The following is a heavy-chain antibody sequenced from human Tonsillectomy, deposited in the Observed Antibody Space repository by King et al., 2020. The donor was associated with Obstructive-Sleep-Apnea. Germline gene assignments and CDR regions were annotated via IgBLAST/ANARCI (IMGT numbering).Heavy chain of an antibody. Sequence: QLQESGPGLVKPSETLSLTCTVSGGSISSYYWSWIRQPPGKGLEWIGYIYYSGSTNYNPSLKRRVTISVDTSKNQFSLKLSAVTAADTAVYYCARLGYDSSGLFDYWGQGTLVTVSS. D-gene: IGHD3-22*01. J-gene: IGHJ4*02. CDR2: IYYSGST. CDR3: ARLGYDSSGLFDY. V-gene: IGHV4-59*08. CDR1: GGSISSYY.